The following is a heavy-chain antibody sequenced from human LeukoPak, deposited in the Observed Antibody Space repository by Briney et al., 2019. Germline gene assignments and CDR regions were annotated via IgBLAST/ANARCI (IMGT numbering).Heavy chain of an antibody. CDR2: ISSRDNHI. V-gene: IGHV3-21*01. CDR3: TRDNNYFDY. J-gene: IGHJ4*02. CDR1: QFTFSNYS. Sequence: KPGGSLRLSCAASQFTFSNYSMSWVRQAPGKGLEWVSSISSRDNHIYYADSVKGRFTISRDNAKNSLFLQMNGLRAEDTAMYYCTRDNNYFDYWGQGTLVTVSS.